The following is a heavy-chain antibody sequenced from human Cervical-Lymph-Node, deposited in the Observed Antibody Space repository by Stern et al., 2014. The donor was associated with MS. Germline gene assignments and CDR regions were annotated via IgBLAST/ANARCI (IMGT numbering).Heavy chain of an antibody. V-gene: IGHV5-51*01. CDR1: GYTFTDYW. Sequence: EVQLVESGAEVRKPGPSLTISCNISGYTFTDYWIGWVRQVPGKGLEWMGVIFPGSSDTRYSPSFQGHVASSVDTAINTAYLQWIDLRTSDTAMYYCARRHIPGCAYYFDFWGQGTLVAVSS. CDR3: ARRHIPGCAYYFDF. CDR2: IFPGSSDT. D-gene: IGHD6-19*01. J-gene: IGHJ4*02.